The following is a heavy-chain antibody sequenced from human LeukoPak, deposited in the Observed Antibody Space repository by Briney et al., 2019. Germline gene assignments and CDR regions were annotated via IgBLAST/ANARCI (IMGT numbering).Heavy chain of an antibody. CDR1: GYSISSSNW. J-gene: IGHJ3*02. Sequence: SETLSLTCAVSGYSISSSNWWGWIRQPPGKGLEWIGYIYYSGSTYYNPSLKSRVTMSVDTSKNHFSLKLSSVTAVDTAVYYCARGVGGSYPNAFDIWGQGTMVTVSS. CDR2: IYYSGST. V-gene: IGHV4-28*03. CDR3: ARGVGGSYPNAFDI. D-gene: IGHD1-26*01.